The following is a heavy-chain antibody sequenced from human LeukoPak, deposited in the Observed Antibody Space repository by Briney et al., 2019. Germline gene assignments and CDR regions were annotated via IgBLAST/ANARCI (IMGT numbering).Heavy chain of an antibody. CDR3: AKEKYSSSSELFFYIFDY. CDR1: RFTFSTYA. CDR2: ISGSGGST. Sequence: GGSLRLSCAASRFTFSTYAMSWVRQAPGKGLEWVSGISGSGGSTNYADSVKGRFTISRDNSKNTLHLQMNSLRAEDTAVYYCAKEKYSSSSELFFYIFDYWGQGTLATVSS. V-gene: IGHV3-23*01. J-gene: IGHJ4*02. D-gene: IGHD6-6*01.